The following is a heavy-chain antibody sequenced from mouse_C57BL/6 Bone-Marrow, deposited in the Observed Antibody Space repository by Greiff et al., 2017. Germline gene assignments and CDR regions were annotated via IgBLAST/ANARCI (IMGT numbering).Heavy chain of an antibody. CDR3: ARKQLLLRTGYFDY. Sequence: DVQLQQSGPELVKPGASVKISCKASGYTFTDYYMNWVKQSHGKSLEWIGDINPNNGGTSYNQKFKGKATLTVDKSSSTAYMELRSLTSEDSAVYYCARKQLLLRTGYFDYWGQGTTLTVSS. D-gene: IGHD1-1*01. J-gene: IGHJ2*01. CDR1: GYTFTDYY. CDR2: INPNNGGT. V-gene: IGHV1-26*01.